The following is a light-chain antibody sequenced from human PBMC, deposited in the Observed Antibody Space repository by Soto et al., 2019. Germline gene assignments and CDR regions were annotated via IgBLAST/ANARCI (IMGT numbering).Light chain of an antibody. CDR1: QSVSNNY. J-gene: IGKJ1*01. Sequence: ILMTQSPATLSVSQGERATLSCRASQSVSNNYLAWYQQKPGQAPRLLIYGASNRATGIPDRFSGSGSGTDFTLTISRLEPEDFAVYYCQQYGSSGTFGQGSKADI. V-gene: IGKV3-20*01. CDR2: GAS. CDR3: QQYGSSGT.